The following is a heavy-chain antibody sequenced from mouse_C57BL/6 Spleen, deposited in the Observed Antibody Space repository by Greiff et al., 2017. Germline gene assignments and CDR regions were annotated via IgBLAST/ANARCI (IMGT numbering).Heavy chain of an antibody. Sequence: EVKLVESGGDLVKPGGSLKLSCAASGFTFSSYGMSWVRQTPDKRLEWVATISSGGSYTYYPDSVKGRFTISRDNAKNTLYLQMSSLKSEDTAMYYCARQDGSTIVTTSDAMDYWGQGTSVTVSS. V-gene: IGHV5-6*01. CDR3: ARQDGSTIVTTSDAMDY. J-gene: IGHJ4*01. CDR1: GFTFSSYG. D-gene: IGHD2-5*01. CDR2: ISSGGSYT.